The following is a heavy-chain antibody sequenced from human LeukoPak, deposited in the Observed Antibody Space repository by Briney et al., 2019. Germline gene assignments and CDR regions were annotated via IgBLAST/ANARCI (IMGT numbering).Heavy chain of an antibody. CDR2: INPNSGGT. Sequence: ASVKVSCKASGYTFTGYYMHWVRQAPGQGLEWMGWINPNSGGTNYAQKFQGRVTMTRDTSISTAYMELSRLRSDDTAVYYCAREGSSGYYYADDAFDIWGQGTMVTVSS. V-gene: IGHV1-2*02. CDR3: AREGSSGYYYADDAFDI. J-gene: IGHJ3*02. D-gene: IGHD3-22*01. CDR1: GYTFTGYY.